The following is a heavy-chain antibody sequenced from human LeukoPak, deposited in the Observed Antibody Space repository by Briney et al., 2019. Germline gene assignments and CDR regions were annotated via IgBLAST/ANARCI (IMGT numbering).Heavy chain of an antibody. CDR2: ISSSSSYI. Sequence: PGGSLRLSCAASGFTFSSYSMNWVRQAPGKGLEWVSSISSSSSYIYYADSVKGRFTISRDNAKNSLYLQMNSLRAEDTAVYYCARDNSVNFYEYSSSSDYWGQGTLVTVSS. CDR3: ARDNSVNFYEYSSSSDY. J-gene: IGHJ4*02. CDR1: GFTFSSYS. D-gene: IGHD6-6*01. V-gene: IGHV3-21*01.